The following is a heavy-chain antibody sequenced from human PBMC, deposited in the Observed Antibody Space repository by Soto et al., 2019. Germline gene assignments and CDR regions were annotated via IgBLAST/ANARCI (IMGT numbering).Heavy chain of an antibody. CDR3: AKDLRVGALDY. J-gene: IGHJ4*02. CDR1: GFTFSSYG. Sequence: GGSLRLSCAASGFTFSSYGMHWVRQAPGKGLEWVAVISYDGSNKYYADSVKGRFTISRDNSKNTLYLQMNSLRAEDTAVYYCAKDLRVGALDYWGRGTLVTVSS. CDR2: ISYDGSNK. D-gene: IGHD1-26*01. V-gene: IGHV3-30*18.